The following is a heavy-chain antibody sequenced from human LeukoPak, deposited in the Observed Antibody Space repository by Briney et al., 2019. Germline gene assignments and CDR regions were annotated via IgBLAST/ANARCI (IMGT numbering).Heavy chain of an antibody. V-gene: IGHV3-74*01. Sequence: PGGSLRLSCAASGFTFSSYAMTWVRQAPGKGLVWVSRINSDGSSTSYADSVKGRFTISRDNSKNTLYLQMNSLRAEDTAVYYCARGPYSGYYYGMDVWGQGTTVTVSS. CDR2: INSDGSST. CDR1: GFTFSSYA. D-gene: IGHD5-12*01. J-gene: IGHJ6*02. CDR3: ARGPYSGYYYGMDV.